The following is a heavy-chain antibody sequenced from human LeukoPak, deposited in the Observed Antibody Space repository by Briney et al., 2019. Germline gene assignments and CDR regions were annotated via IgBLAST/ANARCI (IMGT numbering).Heavy chain of an antibody. CDR3: ARDQVYSSGWYYFDY. CDR1: GYTFTSNY. CDR2: ISAYNGNT. Sequence: ASVKVSCKASGYTFTSNYIHWVRQAPGQGLEWMGWISAYNGNTNYAQKLQGRVTMTTDTSTSTAYMELRSLRSDDTAVYYRARDQVYSSGWYYFDYWGQGTLVTVSS. D-gene: IGHD6-19*01. V-gene: IGHV1-18*04. J-gene: IGHJ4*02.